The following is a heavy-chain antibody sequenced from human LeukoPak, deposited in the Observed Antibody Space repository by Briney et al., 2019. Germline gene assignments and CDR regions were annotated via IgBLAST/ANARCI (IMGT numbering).Heavy chain of an antibody. D-gene: IGHD4-23*01. V-gene: IGHV1-18*01. CDR1: GYTFTNYG. J-gene: IGHJ1*01. CDR2: ISAYNGYT. Sequence: GASVKVSCKASGYTFTNYGISWARQAPGQGLEWMGWISAYNGYTDYAQKLQFRVTMTTDTSTSTAYMELRSLRSDDTAVYYCARDKAVTTEVTQHFQHWGQGTLVTVSS. CDR3: ARDKAVTTEVTQHFQH.